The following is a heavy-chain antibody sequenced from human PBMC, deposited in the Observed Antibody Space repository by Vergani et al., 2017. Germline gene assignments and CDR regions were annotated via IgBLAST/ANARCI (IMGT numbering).Heavy chain of an antibody. V-gene: IGHV4-31*11. J-gene: IGHJ4*02. CDR3: ARVGRDCSSTSCFFDY. CDR1: GASISSGAYY. CDR2: IYYSGTT. D-gene: IGHD2-2*01. Sequence: QVHVQESGPELVKPSQTLSLTCAVSGASISSGAYYWTWIRQHPQKGLEWIGFIYYSGTTYYNPSLKGRVTISLDSSKNQFSLKLSSVTAADTAVYYCARVGRDCSSTSCFFDYWGQGTLVTVSS.